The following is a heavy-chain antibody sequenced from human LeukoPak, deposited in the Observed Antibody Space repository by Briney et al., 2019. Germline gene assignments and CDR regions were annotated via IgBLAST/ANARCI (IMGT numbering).Heavy chain of an antibody. Sequence: GGSLRLSCAASGVTLSSYAMSWARQAPGKGLEWVSGISSSGSGGNTYYADSVKGRFTISRDSSKNTLFLHMNTLRAEDTAIYYCAKDSDYSGSWQSFWGQGTLVTVSS. D-gene: IGHD6-13*01. CDR1: GVTLSSYA. V-gene: IGHV3-23*01. J-gene: IGHJ4*02. CDR3: AKDSDYSGSWQSF. CDR2: ISSSGSGGNT.